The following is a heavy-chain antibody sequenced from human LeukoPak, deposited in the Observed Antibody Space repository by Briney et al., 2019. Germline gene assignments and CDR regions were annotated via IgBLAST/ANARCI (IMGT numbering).Heavy chain of an antibody. CDR1: GFTVSSNY. CDR2: IYSGGST. V-gene: IGHV3-53*05. D-gene: IGHD3-10*01. CDR3: AREGWFGEFVNWFDP. Sequence: PGGSLRLSCAASGFTVSSNYTSWVRQAPGKGLEWVSVIYSGGSTYYADSVKGRFTISRDNSKNTLYLQMNSLRAEDTAVYYCAREGWFGEFVNWFDPWGQGTLVTVSS. J-gene: IGHJ5*02.